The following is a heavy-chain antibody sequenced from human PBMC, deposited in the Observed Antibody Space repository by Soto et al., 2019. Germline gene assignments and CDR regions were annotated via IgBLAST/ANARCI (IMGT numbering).Heavy chain of an antibody. D-gene: IGHD6-13*01. J-gene: IGHJ6*02. CDR1: GGTFSSYA. V-gene: IGHV1-69*13. CDR3: ARVPKVAAAGYYYYYGMDV. CDR2: IIPIFGTA. Sequence: SVKVSCKASGGTFSSYAISWVRQAPGQGLEWMGGIIPIFGTANYAQKFQGRVTITADESTSTAYMELSSLRSEDTAVYYCARVPKVAAAGYYYYYGMDVWGQGTTVTVSS.